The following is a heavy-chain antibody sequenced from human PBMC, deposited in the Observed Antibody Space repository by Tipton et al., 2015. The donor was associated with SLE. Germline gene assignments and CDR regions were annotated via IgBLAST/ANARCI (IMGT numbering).Heavy chain of an antibody. V-gene: IGHV3-30-3*01. Sequence: SLRLSCAASGFTFSSYAMHWVRQAPGKGLEWVAVISYDGSNKYYADSVKGRFTISRDNSKNTLYLQMNSLRAEDTAVYYCARVLGDYVFDYWGQGTLVTVSS. J-gene: IGHJ4*02. D-gene: IGHD4-17*01. CDR2: ISYDGSNK. CDR1: GFTFSSYA. CDR3: ARVLGDYVFDY.